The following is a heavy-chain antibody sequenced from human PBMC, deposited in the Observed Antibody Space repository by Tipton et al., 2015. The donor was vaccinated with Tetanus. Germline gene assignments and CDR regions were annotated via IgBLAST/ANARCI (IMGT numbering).Heavy chain of an antibody. Sequence: TLSLTCTVSDGSLGTFYWTWIRQPPGRGLEWIGYIHYSGTTNYNPSVRSRVTISVDTSKAQFSLKLNSVTAADTAMYYCVRSSPIRVADKWGVDWFDPWGQGTLVTVSS. J-gene: IGHJ5*02. D-gene: IGHD6-19*01. V-gene: IGHV4-59*01. CDR3: VRSSPIRVADKWGVDWFDP. CDR2: IHYSGTT. CDR1: DGSLGTFY.